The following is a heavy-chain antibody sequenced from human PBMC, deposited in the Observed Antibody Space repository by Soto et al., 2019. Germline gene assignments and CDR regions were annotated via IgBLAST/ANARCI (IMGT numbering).Heavy chain of an antibody. J-gene: IGHJ6*02. CDR2: IYDTGST. Sequence: QVQLQESGPGLVKPSETLSLTCTVSGGSISSYYWTWIRQPPGKGLEWIGYIYDTGSTNYNPSLKSRGTISLETPKHHSSLKLGPVTAADTAVYYCARRIQYYYGLDVWGQGTTVTVSS. CDR3: ARRIQYYYGLDV. V-gene: IGHV4-59*08. CDR1: GGSISSYY. D-gene: IGHD5-18*01.